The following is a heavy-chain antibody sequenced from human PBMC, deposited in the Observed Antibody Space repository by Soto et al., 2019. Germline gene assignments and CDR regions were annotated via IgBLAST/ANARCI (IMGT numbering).Heavy chain of an antibody. Sequence: EVQLVESGGGLVQPGGSLRLSCEASGFTFSSNGMNWVRQAPGKGLEWVSFISIGSSTIDYADSVRGRFTISRDNAKNSLYLQMNSLRDEDTAVYYCARDWGVDASDITSHIPHLDSWGQGTPVTVSS. CDR3: ARDWGVDASDITSHIPHLDS. V-gene: IGHV3-48*02. CDR2: ISIGSSTI. CDR1: GFTFSSNG. J-gene: IGHJ4*02. D-gene: IGHD3-16*01.